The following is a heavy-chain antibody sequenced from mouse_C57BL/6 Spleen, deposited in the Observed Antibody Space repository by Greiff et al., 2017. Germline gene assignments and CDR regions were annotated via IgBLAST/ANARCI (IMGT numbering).Heavy chain of an antibody. D-gene: IGHD1-1*01. CDR2: ILPGSGST. V-gene: IGHV1-9*01. J-gene: IGHJ1*03. CDR1: GYTFTGYW. CDR3: ASLYYYGSSHWYFDV. Sequence: QVQLQQSGAELMKPGASVKLSCKATGYTFTGYWIEWVKQRPGHGLAWIGAILPGSGSTNYNEKFKGKATFTADTSSTTAYMQLSSLTSEDSAIYYCASLYYYGSSHWYFDVWGTGTTVTVSS.